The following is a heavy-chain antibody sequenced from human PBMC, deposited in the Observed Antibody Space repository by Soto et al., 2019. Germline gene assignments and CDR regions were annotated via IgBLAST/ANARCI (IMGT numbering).Heavy chain of an antibody. J-gene: IGHJ4*02. CDR3: ARGREFDY. CDR2: IFPSGTT. V-gene: IGHV4-30-2*01. CDR1: GVSLTSGTYS. Sequence: LSLTCAVSGVSLTSGTYSWNWIRQPPGKGLEWIGYIFPSGTTYYNPSLKSRVSISIDVSKNQFSLNLRSLTAADTAVYYCARGREFDYWGQGTLVTVSS.